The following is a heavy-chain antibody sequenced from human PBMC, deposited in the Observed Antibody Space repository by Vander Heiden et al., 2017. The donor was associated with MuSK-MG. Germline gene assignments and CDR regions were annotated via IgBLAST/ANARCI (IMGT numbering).Heavy chain of an antibody. CDR1: GGSISSSSYY. CDR2: IYYSGST. J-gene: IGHJ4*02. D-gene: IGHD3-3*01. Sequence: QLQLQESGPGLVKPSETLSLTCTVPGGSISSSSYYWGWIRQPPGKGLEWIGSIYYSGSTYYNPSLKSRVTISVDTSKNQFSLKLSSVTAADTAVYYCATLDITICGVVTSGFDYWGQGTLVTVSS. CDR3: ATLDITICGVVTSGFDY. V-gene: IGHV4-39*01.